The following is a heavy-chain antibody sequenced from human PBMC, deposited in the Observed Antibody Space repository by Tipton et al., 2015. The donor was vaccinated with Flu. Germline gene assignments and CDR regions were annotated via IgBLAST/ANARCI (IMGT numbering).Heavy chain of an antibody. J-gene: IGHJ4*02. D-gene: IGHD5-24*01. CDR1: GGSISTGGYY. Sequence: TLSLTCTVSGGSISTGGYYWIWIRQHPGKGLEWIAYTSYSGSTFYNPPLKSRVTTSLDTSKNQFSLNLRSVTAADTAVYYCATSGWRDPRGSFDFWSQGTLVTVSS. V-gene: IGHV4-31*03. CDR3: ATSGWRDPRGSFDF. CDR2: TSYSGST.